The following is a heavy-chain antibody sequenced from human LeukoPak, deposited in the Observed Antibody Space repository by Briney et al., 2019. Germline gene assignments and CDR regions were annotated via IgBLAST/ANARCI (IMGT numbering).Heavy chain of an antibody. D-gene: IGHD1-26*01. Sequence: ASVKVSCKASGGTFSSYAISRVRQAPGQGLEWMRWISTYNDNTNYAQKFQGRVTMNTDTSTSTAYMELRGLTSDDTAVYYCARSNSGGYYPFDYWGQGTLVTVSS. J-gene: IGHJ4*02. CDR3: ARSNSGGYYPFDY. CDR2: ISTYNDNT. CDR1: GGTFSSYA. V-gene: IGHV1-18*01.